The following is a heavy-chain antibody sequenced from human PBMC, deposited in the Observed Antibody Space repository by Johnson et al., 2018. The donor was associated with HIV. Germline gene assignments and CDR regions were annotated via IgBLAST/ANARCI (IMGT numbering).Heavy chain of an antibody. CDR2: IYSGGST. J-gene: IGHJ3*02. D-gene: IGHD6-19*01. CDR1: GFTFSSNY. CDR3: ASFGPAVAADAFDI. Sequence: VHLVESGGGVVQSGRSLRLSCAASGFTFSSNYMSWVRQAPGKGLEWVSVIYSGGSTYYADSVKGRFTISRDNSKNTLYLQMNSLGAEDTAMYYCASFGPAVAADAFDIWGQGTMVTVSS. V-gene: IGHV3-66*01.